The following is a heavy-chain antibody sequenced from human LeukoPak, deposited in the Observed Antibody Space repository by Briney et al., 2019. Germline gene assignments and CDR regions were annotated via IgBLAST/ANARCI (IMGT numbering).Heavy chain of an antibody. Sequence: SETLSLTCAVYGGTFSGYYWSWISQPPGKGLEWIGEINHSGSTNYNPSLKSRVTISVDTSKNQFSLKLSSVAAADTAVYYCARGVPTYYYDSSGYDYWGQGTLVTVSS. CDR3: ARGVPTYYYDSSGYDY. J-gene: IGHJ4*02. V-gene: IGHV4-34*01. CDR2: INHSGST. CDR1: GGTFSGYY. D-gene: IGHD3-22*01.